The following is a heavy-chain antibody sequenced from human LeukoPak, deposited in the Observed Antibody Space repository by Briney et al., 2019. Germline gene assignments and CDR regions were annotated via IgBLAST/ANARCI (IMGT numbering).Heavy chain of an antibody. V-gene: IGHV3-23*01. CDR3: AKGGSSGWDLDY. CDR1: GFTFSTFA. CDR2: IFPSGGEI. D-gene: IGHD6-19*01. Sequence: PGGSLRLSCAASGFTFSTFAMIWVRQPPGKGLEWVSSIFPSGGEIHYADSVRGRFTISRDNSKNTLYLQMNSLRAEDTAVYYCAKGGSSGWDLDYWGQGTLVTVSS. J-gene: IGHJ4*02.